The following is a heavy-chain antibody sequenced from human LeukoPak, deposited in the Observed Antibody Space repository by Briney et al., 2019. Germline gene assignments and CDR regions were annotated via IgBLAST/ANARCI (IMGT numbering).Heavy chain of an antibody. J-gene: IGHJ3*02. CDR1: GYTFTGYY. D-gene: IGHD3-9*01. V-gene: IGHV1-2*02. CDR2: INPNSGGT. CDR3: AREGPRYFNDPPGDDAFDI. Sequence: GASVKVSCKASGYTFTGYYIHWVRQAPGQGLEWMGWINPNSGGTNYALKFQGRVTMTRDTSISTAYMDLSSLTSGDTAVYYCAREGPRYFNDPPGDDAFDIWGQGTMVTVSS.